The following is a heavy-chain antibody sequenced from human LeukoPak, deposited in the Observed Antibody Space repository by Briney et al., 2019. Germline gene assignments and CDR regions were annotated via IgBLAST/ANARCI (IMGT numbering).Heavy chain of an antibody. CDR3: ARQAGFDY. Sequence: PSETLSLTCAVSGYSLSSGYYWGWIRQPPGKGLEWIGSIYHSGSTYYNPFLKSRVTISVDTSKNQFSLKLSSVTAADTAVYYCARQAGFDYWGQGTLVTVSS. J-gene: IGHJ4*02. CDR2: IYHSGST. CDR1: GYSLSSGYY. V-gene: IGHV4-38-2*01.